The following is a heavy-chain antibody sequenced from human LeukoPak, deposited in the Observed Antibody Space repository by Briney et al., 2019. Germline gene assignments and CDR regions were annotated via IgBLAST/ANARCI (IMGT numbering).Heavy chain of an antibody. Sequence: SETLSLTCAVYGGSFSVYYWSWIRQPPGKGLEWIGEINHSGSTNYNPSLKSRVTISVDTSKNQFSLKLSSVTAADTAVYYCARGRGAGPAFPYYYYGMDVWGQGTTVTVSS. CDR3: ARGRGAGPAFPYYYYGMDV. CDR2: INHSGST. J-gene: IGHJ6*02. V-gene: IGHV4-34*01. D-gene: IGHD3-3*02. CDR1: GGSFSVYY.